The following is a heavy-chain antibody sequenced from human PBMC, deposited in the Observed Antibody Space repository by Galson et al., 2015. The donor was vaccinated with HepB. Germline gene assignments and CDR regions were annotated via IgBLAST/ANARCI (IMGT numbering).Heavy chain of an antibody. V-gene: IGHV7-4-1*02. Sequence: SVKVSCKASGYTFTSYAMNWVRQAPGQGLEWMGWINTNTGNPTYAQGFTGRFVFSLDTSVSTAYLQISSLKAEDTAVYYCARDAEVVVVVAATPKDTDWFDPWGQGTLVTVSS. CDR2: INTNTGNP. CDR1: GYTFTSYA. D-gene: IGHD2-15*01. J-gene: IGHJ5*02. CDR3: ARDAEVVVVVAATPKDTDWFDP.